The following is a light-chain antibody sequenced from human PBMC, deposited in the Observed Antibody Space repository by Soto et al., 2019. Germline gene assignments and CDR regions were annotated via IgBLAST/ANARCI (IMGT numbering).Light chain of an antibody. V-gene: IGKV1-5*01. CDR2: DAS. CDR1: RSISSW. Sequence: DIQMTQSPSTLSASVGDRVTITCRASRSISSWLAWYQQKPGKAPKLLIYDASTLESGAPSRFSGSRSGTEFTLTISSLQPDDFAAYYCQQYGNYPITFGQGTRLEIK. CDR3: QQYGNYPIT. J-gene: IGKJ5*01.